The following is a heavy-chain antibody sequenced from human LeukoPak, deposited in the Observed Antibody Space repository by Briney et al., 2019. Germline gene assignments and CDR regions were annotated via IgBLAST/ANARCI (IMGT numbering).Heavy chain of an antibody. CDR1: GFTFSSYA. Sequence: GGSLRLSCAASGFTFSSYAMHWVRQAPGKGLEYVSAISSNGGSTYYANSVKGRFTISRDNSKNTLYLQMGSLRAEDMAVYYCARVKGWYYFDYWGQGTLVTVSS. V-gene: IGHV3-64*01. D-gene: IGHD6-19*01. CDR3: ARVKGWYYFDY. CDR2: ISSNGGST. J-gene: IGHJ4*02.